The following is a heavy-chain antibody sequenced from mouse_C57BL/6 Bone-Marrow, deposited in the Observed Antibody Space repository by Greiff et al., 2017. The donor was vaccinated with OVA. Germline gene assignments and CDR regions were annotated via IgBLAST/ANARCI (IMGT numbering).Heavy chain of an antibody. CDR1: GYTFTSYW. Sequence: VQLKESGTVLARPGASVKMSCKTSGYTFTSYWMHWVKQRPGQGLEWIGAIYPGNSDTSYNQKFKGKAKLTAVTSVSTAYMELSSLTNEDSAVYYCTPSWFAYWGQGTLVTVSA. CDR3: TPSWFAY. J-gene: IGHJ3*01. V-gene: IGHV1-5*01. CDR2: IYPGNSDT.